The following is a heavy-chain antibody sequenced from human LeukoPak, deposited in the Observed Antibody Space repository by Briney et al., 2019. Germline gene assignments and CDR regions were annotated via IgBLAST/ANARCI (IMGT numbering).Heavy chain of an antibody. CDR3: AKDWSVGVGARYYFDY. CDR2: IYHSGST. J-gene: IGHJ4*02. D-gene: IGHD1-26*01. CDR1: GYAISSGYF. Sequence: SETLSLTCSVSGYAISSGYFWGWIRQPPGKGLEWIGTIYHSGSTYYNPSLKSRVTISVDTSKNQFSLKLSSVTAADTAVYYCAKDWSVGVGARYYFDYWGQGTLVTVSS. V-gene: IGHV4-38-2*02.